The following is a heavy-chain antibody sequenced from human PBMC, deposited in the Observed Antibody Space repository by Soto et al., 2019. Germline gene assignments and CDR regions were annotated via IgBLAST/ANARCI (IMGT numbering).Heavy chain of an antibody. CDR2: MNPNSGNT. CDR1: GGTFSSYA. Sequence: ASVKVSCKASGGTFSSYAISWVRQATGQGLEWMGWMNPNSGNTGYAQKFQGRVTMTRNTSISTAYMELSSLRSEDTAVYYCARTLYGDNVDYWGQGTLVTVSS. D-gene: IGHD4-17*01. V-gene: IGHV1-8*02. J-gene: IGHJ4*02. CDR3: ARTLYGDNVDY.